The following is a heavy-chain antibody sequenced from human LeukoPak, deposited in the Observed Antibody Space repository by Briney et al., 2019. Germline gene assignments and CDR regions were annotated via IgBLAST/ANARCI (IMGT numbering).Heavy chain of an antibody. CDR2: ISSSGSTI. CDR1: GFTFSDYY. V-gene: IGHV3-11*01. Sequence: NPGGSLRLSCAASGFTFSDYYMSWIRQAPGKGLEWVSYISSSGSTIYYVDSVKGRFTISRDNAKNSLYLQMNSLRAEDTAVYYCARREWELPRGGYYFDYWGQGTLVTVSS. J-gene: IGHJ4*02. CDR3: ARREWELPRGGYYFDY. D-gene: IGHD1-26*01.